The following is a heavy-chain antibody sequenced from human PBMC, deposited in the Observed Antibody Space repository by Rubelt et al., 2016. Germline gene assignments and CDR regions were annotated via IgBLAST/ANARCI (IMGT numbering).Heavy chain of an antibody. CDR3: AKSPDYYFYGMDV. CDR2: ISGSGSST. J-gene: IGHJ6*02. Sequence: EVQLLESGGGLVQPGGSLRLSCAASGFTFSSYALTWVRQAPGKGLEWVSSISGSGSSTYYADSVRGRFTISRDNSMNTLYQQLNSLRAEDTAVYYCAKSPDYYFYGMDVWGQGTTVTVSS. V-gene: IGHV3-23*01. CDR1: GFTFSSYA.